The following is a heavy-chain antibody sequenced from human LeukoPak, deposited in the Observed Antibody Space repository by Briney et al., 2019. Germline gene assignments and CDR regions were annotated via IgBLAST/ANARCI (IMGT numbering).Heavy chain of an antibody. CDR2: ISGSGGST. CDR1: GFTFSSYA. Sequence: GGSLRLSCAASGFTFSSYAMSWVRQAPGKGLEWVSAISGSGGSTYYADSVKGRFTISRDNSKNTLYLQMNSLRAEDKAVYYWAKVSVGSIAARQAFDPWGQGTLVTVSS. D-gene: IGHD6-6*01. J-gene: IGHJ5*02. V-gene: IGHV3-23*01. CDR3: AKVSVGSIAARQAFDP.